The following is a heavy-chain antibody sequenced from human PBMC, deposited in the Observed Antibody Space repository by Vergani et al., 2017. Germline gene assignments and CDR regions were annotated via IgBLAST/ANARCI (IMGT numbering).Heavy chain of an antibody. CDR2: VEDSGYF. J-gene: IGHJ4*02. CDR1: GGSLSGYY. V-gene: IGHV4-59*01. Sequence: QVQLQESGPGLVRPSETLSLPCTVSGGSLSGYYWNWIRQTPGEGLEWIGYVEDSGYFNYNPSLKTRVSMSSDTSNNQFSLMLSSVTVADTAVYYCARSIVSRNPPYYFDNWGQGTLVTVSS. D-gene: IGHD1-14*01. CDR3: ARSIVSRNPPYYFDN.